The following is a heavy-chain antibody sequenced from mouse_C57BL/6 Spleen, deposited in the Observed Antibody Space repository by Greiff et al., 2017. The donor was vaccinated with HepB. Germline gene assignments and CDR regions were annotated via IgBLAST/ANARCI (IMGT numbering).Heavy chain of an antibody. D-gene: IGHD2-4*01. CDR3: ARALYYDYDGAY. Sequence: VQLQQSGPELVKPGASVKMSCKASGYTFTDYNMHWVKQSHGKSLEWIGYINPNNGGTSYNQKFKGKATLTVNKSSSTAYMELRSLTSEDSAVYYCARALYYDYDGAYWGQGTLVTVSA. CDR2: INPNNGGT. V-gene: IGHV1-22*01. CDR1: GYTFTDYN. J-gene: IGHJ3*01.